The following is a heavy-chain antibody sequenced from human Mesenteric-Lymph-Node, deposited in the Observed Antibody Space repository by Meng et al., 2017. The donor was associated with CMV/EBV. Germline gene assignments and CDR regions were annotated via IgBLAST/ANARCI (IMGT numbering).Heavy chain of an antibody. CDR2: IKQDGSEK. CDR1: GGSISGSSYY. V-gene: IGHV3-7*01. Sequence: ETLSLTCTVSGGSISGSSYYWGWIRQSPGKGLEWVANIKQDGSEKYYVDSVKGRFTISRDNAKNSLYLQMNSLRAEDTAVYYCARSGTICGGDCYFSWDYYYGMDVWGQGTTVTVSS. J-gene: IGHJ6*02. CDR3: ARSGTICGGDCYFSWDYYYGMDV. D-gene: IGHD2-21*01.